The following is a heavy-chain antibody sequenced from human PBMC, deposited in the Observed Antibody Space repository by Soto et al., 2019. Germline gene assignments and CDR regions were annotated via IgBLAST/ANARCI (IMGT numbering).Heavy chain of an antibody. D-gene: IGHD1-26*01. V-gene: IGHV1-2*04. CDR1: LYTFTAYS. J-gene: IGHJ3*01. Sequence: ASERSSCTAFLYTFTAYSVHWRRHAPGQGLEWMGWVNPHSGATVIAQRFLGSVTLTTDTSINTAYMELTSLTYDDTALYYCARPPNPWEPYAFHLWGHGTLVTVS. CDR2: VNPHSGAT. CDR3: ARPPNPWEPYAFHL.